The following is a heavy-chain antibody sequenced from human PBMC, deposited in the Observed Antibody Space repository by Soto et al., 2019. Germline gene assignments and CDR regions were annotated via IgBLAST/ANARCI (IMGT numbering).Heavy chain of an antibody. D-gene: IGHD2-21*02. CDR2: FNPANRNT. J-gene: IGHJ4*02. V-gene: IGHV1-18*01. CDR1: GYTFTNYG. Sequence: ASVKVSCKISGYTFTNYGINWVRQAPGQGLEWVGWFNPANRNTNYAQKFQDRVSMTTDTSTNTAYMELRGLRSDDTAVYYCARVRFGDPFDFWGQGTLVTVS. CDR3: ARVRFGDPFDF.